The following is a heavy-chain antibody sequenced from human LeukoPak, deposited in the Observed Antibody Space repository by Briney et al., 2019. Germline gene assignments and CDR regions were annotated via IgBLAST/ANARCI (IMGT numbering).Heavy chain of an antibody. CDR3: ARGDWNCDSLPPFFDY. D-gene: IGHD1-7*01. J-gene: IGHJ4*02. CDR2: IYPGDSDT. Sequence: GESLMISCKGSGYSFTSYWIGWVRQMPGKGLEWMGIIYPGDSDTRYSPSFQCKVTIFADKSISTAYLQWRSLKASDTAMYYCARGDWNCDSLPPFFDYWGQGTLVTVSS. V-gene: IGHV5-51*01. CDR1: GYSFTSYW.